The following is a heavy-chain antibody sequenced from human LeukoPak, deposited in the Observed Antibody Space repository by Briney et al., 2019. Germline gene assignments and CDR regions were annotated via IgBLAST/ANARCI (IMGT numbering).Heavy chain of an antibody. CDR3: ARHVWGVINWFDP. CDR1: GYTFTGYY. CDR2: INPNSGGT. J-gene: IGHJ5*02. Sequence: ASVKVSCKASGYTFTGYYMHRVRQAPGQGLEWMGWINPNSGGTNYAQKFQGRVTMTRDTSISTAYMELSRLRSDDTAVYYCARHVWGVINWFDPWGQGTLVTVSS. V-gene: IGHV1-2*02. D-gene: IGHD3-16*01.